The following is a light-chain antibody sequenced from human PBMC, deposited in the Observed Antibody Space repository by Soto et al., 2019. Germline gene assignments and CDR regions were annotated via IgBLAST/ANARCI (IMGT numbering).Light chain of an antibody. CDR1: QSVSSY. Sequence: EIVLTQSPATLSLSPGERATLSCRVSQSVSSYLAWYQQKPGQAPRLLIYDASNRATGIPARFSGSGPGTDFTLTISSLEPEDFAVYYCQQRSNLGTFGQGTRLEIK. CDR3: QQRSNLGT. J-gene: IGKJ5*01. V-gene: IGKV3D-11*02. CDR2: DAS.